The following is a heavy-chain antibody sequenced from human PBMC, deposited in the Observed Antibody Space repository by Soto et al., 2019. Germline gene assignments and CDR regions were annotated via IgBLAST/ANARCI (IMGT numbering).Heavy chain of an antibody. CDR1: GGSINSYY. CDR3: AKHYDSSGYYSSSFDY. J-gene: IGHJ4*02. V-gene: IGHV4-59*01. CDR2: IYYSGGT. Sequence: SETLSLTCTVSGGSINSYYWSWIRQPPGKGLEWLGYIYYSGGTNYNPSLKSRVTISVDTSKNQFSLKLRSVTAADTAVYYCAKHYDSSGYYSSSFDYWGQGTLVTVSS. D-gene: IGHD3-22*01.